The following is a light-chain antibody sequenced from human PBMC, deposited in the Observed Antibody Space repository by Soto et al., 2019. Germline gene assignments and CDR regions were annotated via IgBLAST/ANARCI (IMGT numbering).Light chain of an antibody. CDR1: QTLSSRH. Sequence: VLTQCPGTLSLSPGERSTLSCRASQTLSSRHLAWYQQKPGQAPRLLIYGSSSRATDIPDRFSGSGSGTDFTLTISTLEPEDFAIYYCQQYGYSRTFGQGTKVDIK. V-gene: IGKV3-20*01. CDR2: GSS. CDR3: QQYGYSRT. J-gene: IGKJ1*01.